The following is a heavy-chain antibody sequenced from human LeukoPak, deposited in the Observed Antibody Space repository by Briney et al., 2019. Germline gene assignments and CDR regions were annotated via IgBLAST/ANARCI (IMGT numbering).Heavy chain of an antibody. J-gene: IGHJ5*02. V-gene: IGHV4-59*12. CDR2: IYYSGST. CDR3: ARDTDAPGGWFDP. D-gene: IGHD2-8*01. CDR1: GGSISSYY. Sequence: SETLSLTCTVSGGSISSYYWSWIRQPPGKGLEWIGSIYYSGSTYYNPSLKSRVTISVDTSKNQFSLKLSSVTAADTAVYYCARDTDAPGGWFDPWGQGTLVTVSS.